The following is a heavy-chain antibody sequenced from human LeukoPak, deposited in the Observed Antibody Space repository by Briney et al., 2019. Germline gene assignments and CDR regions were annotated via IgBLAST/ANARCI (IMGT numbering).Heavy chain of an antibody. V-gene: IGHV3-13*01. J-gene: IGHJ4*02. CDR1: GFTLGSHD. D-gene: IGHD5-18*01. CDR3: VREARGYHYTYFDY. Sequence: GGSLRLSCTASGFTLGSHDMHWVRQIPGRGLEWVAAVSSGFHAFFADSVQGRFTVSREDARNSLYLQMNRLRAGDTAVYYCVREARGYHYTYFDYWGQGTLVTVSS. CDR2: VSSGFHA.